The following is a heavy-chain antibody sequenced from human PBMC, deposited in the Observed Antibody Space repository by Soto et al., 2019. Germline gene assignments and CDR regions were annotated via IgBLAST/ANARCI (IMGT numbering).Heavy chain of an antibody. CDR2: ISYDGNNN. CDR3: ARDSIAAAAGPNWAVNTFDP. CDR1: GFTFSSYT. J-gene: IGHJ5*02. V-gene: IGHV3-30-3*01. D-gene: IGHD6-13*01. Sequence: GSLRLCCAASGFTFSSYTMHWVRQVPGKGLEWVAVISYDGNNNFDADSVKGRFTISRDNSNNTLFLQMNSLRTEDTAVYYCARDSIAAAAGPNWAVNTFDPWGQGTLVTVSS.